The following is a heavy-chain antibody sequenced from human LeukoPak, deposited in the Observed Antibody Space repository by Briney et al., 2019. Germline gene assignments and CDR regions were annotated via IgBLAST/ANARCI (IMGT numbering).Heavy chain of an antibody. CDR1: GGSISSGGYF. D-gene: IGHD6-6*01. Sequence: SETLSLTCTVSGGSISSGGYFWSWIRQPPGKGLEWIGYIYHSRSTYYNPSLKSRVTISVDRSKNQFSLKLSSVTAADTAVYYCARDRGGAKRAARLSGGWFDPWGQGTLVTVSS. CDR2: IYHSRST. CDR3: ARDRGGAKRAARLSGGWFDP. V-gene: IGHV4-30-2*01. J-gene: IGHJ5*02.